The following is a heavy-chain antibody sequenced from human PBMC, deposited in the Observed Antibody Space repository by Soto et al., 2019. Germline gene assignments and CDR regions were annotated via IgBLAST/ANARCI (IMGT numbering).Heavy chain of an antibody. CDR2: IYPGDSDT. J-gene: IGHJ4*02. V-gene: IGHV5-51*01. Sequence: GESLKISCKASGYIFTNYWIAWVRQLPGKGLEWMGIIYPGDSDTKYSPSFQGQVTISADKSISTAYPQWSSLKASDTAMYYCATLDRSSSYFGFDYWGQGTVVTVSS. CDR1: GYIFTNYW. D-gene: IGHD6-13*01. CDR3: ATLDRSSSYFGFDY.